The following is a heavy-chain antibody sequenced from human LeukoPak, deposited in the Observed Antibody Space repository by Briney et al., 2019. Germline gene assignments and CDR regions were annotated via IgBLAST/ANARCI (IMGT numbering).Heavy chain of an antibody. Sequence: EASVKVSCTASGGTFNSYAISWVRQAPGQGLEWMGWISAYNGNTNYAQKLQGRVTMTTDTSTSTPYMELRSLRSDDTAVYYCARVTGYRIEDYFDSWGQGTLITVSS. CDR3: ARVTGYRIEDYFDS. J-gene: IGHJ4*02. D-gene: IGHD6-13*01. V-gene: IGHV1-18*01. CDR2: ISAYNGNT. CDR1: GGTFNSYA.